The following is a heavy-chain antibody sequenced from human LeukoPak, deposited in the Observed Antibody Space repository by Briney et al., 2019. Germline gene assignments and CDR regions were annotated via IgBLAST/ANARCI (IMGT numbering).Heavy chain of an antibody. CDR2: ISSSSSYI. J-gene: IGHJ6*02. Sequence: GGSLRLSCAASGFTFSSYSMNWVRQAPGKGLEWVSSISSSSSYIYYADSVKGRFTISRDNAKNSLHLQMNSLRAEDTAVYYCARDLLYYDSSGYYYAKGMDVWGQGTTVTVSS. CDR3: ARDLLYYDSSGYYYAKGMDV. CDR1: GFTFSSYS. V-gene: IGHV3-21*01. D-gene: IGHD3-22*01.